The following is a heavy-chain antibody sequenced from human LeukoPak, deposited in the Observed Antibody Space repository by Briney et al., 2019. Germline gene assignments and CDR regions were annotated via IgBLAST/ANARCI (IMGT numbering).Heavy chain of an antibody. CDR3: ARDRAAGNFDY. D-gene: IGHD1-1*01. J-gene: IGHJ4*02. CDR2: INPNSGGT. V-gene: IGHV1-2*02. CDR1: GYTFTSYY. Sequence: ASVKVSCKASGYTFTSYYMHWVRQAPGQGLEWMGWINPNSGGTNYAQKFQGRVTMTRDTSISTAYMELSRLRSDDSAVYYCARDRAAGNFDYWGQGTLVTVSS.